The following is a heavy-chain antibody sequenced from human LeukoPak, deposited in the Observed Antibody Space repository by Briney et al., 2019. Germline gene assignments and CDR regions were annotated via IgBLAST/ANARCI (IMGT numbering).Heavy chain of an antibody. CDR1: GYSISSGYY. V-gene: IGHV4-38-2*01. D-gene: IGHD3-10*01. J-gene: IGHJ4*02. CDR3: ARRYGSYSQNLFDY. CDR2: IYHSGST. Sequence: PSQTLSLTCAVSGYSISSGYYWGWIRQPPGKGLEWIGSIYHSGSTYYNPSLKSRVTISVDTSKNQFSLKLSSLTAADTAVYYCARRYGSYSQNLFDYWGQGTLVTVSS.